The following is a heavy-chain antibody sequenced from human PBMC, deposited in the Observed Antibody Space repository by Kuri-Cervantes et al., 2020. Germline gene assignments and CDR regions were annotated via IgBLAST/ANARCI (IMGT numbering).Heavy chain of an antibody. CDR1: GYSISSGSYY. CDR3: ARRVTTGGWYFDL. Sequence: GSLRLSCAVSGYSISSGSYYWSWIRQPPGKGLEWIGYIYYSGSTNYNPSLKSRVTISVDTSKNQFSLKLSSVTAADTAVYYCARRVTTGGWYFDLWGRGTLVTVSS. CDR2: IYYSGST. D-gene: IGHD4-17*01. J-gene: IGHJ2*01. V-gene: IGHV4-61*01.